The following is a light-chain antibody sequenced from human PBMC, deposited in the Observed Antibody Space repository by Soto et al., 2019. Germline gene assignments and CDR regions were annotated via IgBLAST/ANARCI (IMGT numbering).Light chain of an antibody. Sequence: QSVLTQPASVSGSPGQSIPFSCTGTSSDVGSYDYVSWHQQHPGKAPKLIIYDVNNRPSGVPSRFSGSKSGNTASLIISGLQTEDEADYYCCAYSTSGTHVFGTGTKLTVL. CDR1: SSDVGSYDY. V-gene: IGLV2-14*03. J-gene: IGLJ1*01. CDR3: CAYSTSGTHV. CDR2: DVN.